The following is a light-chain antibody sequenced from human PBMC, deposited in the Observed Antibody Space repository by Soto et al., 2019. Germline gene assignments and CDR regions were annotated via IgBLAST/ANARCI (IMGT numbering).Light chain of an antibody. CDR2: DVS. V-gene: IGKV1-33*01. Sequence: DIQMTQSPSSLSASAGDRVIITCQASQDIRNHLNWYQQKPGKAPKLLIYDVSNLATGVPPKFSGGGSGTDFTITISSLQPEDIATYYCQHYDDLVTFGGGTKVEIK. CDR3: QHYDDLVT. J-gene: IGKJ4*01. CDR1: QDIRNH.